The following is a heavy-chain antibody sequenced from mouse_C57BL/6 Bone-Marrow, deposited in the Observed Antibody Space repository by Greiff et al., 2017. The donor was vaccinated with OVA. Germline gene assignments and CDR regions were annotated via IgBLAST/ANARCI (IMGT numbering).Heavy chain of an antibody. D-gene: IGHD2-4*01. CDR3: ARDAKDDYDHYAMDY. Sequence: EVKLMESGGGLVQSGRSLRLSCATSGFTFSDFYMEWVRQATGKGLEWIAASRNKANDYTTEYSASVKGRFIVSRDTSQSILYLQMNALRAEDTAIYYCARDAKDDYDHYAMDYWGQGTSVTVSS. CDR1: GFTFSDFY. V-gene: IGHV7-1*01. J-gene: IGHJ4*01. CDR2: SRNKANDYTT.